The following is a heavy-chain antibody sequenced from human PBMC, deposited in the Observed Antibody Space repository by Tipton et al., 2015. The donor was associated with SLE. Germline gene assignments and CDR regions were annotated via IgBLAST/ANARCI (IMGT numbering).Heavy chain of an antibody. CDR1: GFTVSTNY. CDR2: IYGGGTT. CDR3: ASSGSPAYGDPSEYYYSGMDV. J-gene: IGHJ6*02. V-gene: IGHV3-53*05. Sequence: SLRLSCAASGFTVSTNYMSWVRQAPGKGLESVSLIYGGGTTYYADSVKGRFTISRDNSKNTLYLQMNSLRPEDTAGYYCASSGSPAYGDPSEYYYSGMDVWGQGTTVTVSS. D-gene: IGHD3-10*01.